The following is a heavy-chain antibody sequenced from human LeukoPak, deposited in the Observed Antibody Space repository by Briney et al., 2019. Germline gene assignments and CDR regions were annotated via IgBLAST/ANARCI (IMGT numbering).Heavy chain of an antibody. CDR2: IKPKTDGGTT. D-gene: IGHD5-24*01. V-gene: IGHV3-15*01. CDR3: TTGVEMPTSFDC. J-gene: IGHJ4*02. Sequence: APRKGLEWVGRIKPKTDGGTTDYAAPVKGRFTISRDDSKNTLFLQMNSLKTEDTAVYYCTTGVEMPTSFDCWGQGTLVTVSS.